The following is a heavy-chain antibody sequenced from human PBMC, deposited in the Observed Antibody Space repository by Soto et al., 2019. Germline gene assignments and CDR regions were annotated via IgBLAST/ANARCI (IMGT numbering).Heavy chain of an antibody. CDR2: IKSKTDGGTT. J-gene: IGHJ3*02. CDR3: TTDWITMIVVVPTSDAFDI. CDR1: GFTFSNAG. D-gene: IGHD3-22*01. V-gene: IGHV3-15*01. Sequence: GGSLRLSCAASGFTFSNAGMSWVHQAPGKGLEWVGRIKSKTDGGTTDYAAPVKGRFTISRDDSKNTLYLQMNSLKTEDTAVYYCTTDWITMIVVVPTSDAFDIWGQGTMVTVSS.